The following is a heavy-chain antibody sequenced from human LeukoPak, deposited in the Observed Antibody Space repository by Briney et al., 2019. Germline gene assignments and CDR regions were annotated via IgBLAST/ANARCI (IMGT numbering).Heavy chain of an antibody. CDR3: ARDGTGVYNLVQY. Sequence: ASEKVSCKASGYTFTGYYMHWVRQAPGQGLEWMGWINPNSGGTNYAQKFQGRVTMTRDTSISAVYMELSRLRSDDTAVYYCARDGTGVYNLVQYWGQGTLVTVSS. CDR1: GYTFTGYY. D-gene: IGHD5-24*01. CDR2: INPNSGGT. V-gene: IGHV1-2*02. J-gene: IGHJ4*02.